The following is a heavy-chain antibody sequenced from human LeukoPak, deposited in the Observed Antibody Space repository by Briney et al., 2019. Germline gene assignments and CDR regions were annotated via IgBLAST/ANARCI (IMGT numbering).Heavy chain of an antibody. J-gene: IGHJ4*02. CDR2: ISGDGVST. CDR3: AKARGYSYGFPLDY. CDR1: GFTFDDYA. D-gene: IGHD5-18*01. Sequence: GGSLRLSCAASGFTFDDYAMHWVRQAPGKGLEWVSLISGDGVSTYYADSVKGRFTISRDNSRNSLYLRMNTLRTEDTAFYYCAKARGYSYGFPLDYWGQGTLVTVSS. V-gene: IGHV3-43*02.